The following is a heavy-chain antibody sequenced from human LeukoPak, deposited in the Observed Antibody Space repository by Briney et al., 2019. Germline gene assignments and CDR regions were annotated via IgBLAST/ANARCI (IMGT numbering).Heavy chain of an antibody. CDR1: GFTFSSYG. J-gene: IGHJ4*02. Sequence: PGGSLRLSCAASGFTFSSYGMHWVRQAPGKGLEWVAFIRYDGISKYYADSVKGRLTISRDNSKNTLYLQMNSLRAEDTAVYYCANRDYWGQGTLVTVSS. CDR3: ANRDY. CDR2: IRYDGISK. V-gene: IGHV3-30*02.